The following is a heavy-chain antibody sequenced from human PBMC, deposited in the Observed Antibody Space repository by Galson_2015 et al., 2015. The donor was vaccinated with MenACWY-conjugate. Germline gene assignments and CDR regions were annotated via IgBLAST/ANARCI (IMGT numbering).Heavy chain of an antibody. CDR1: GYSFTSYW. CDR2: IYPGDSDT. J-gene: IGHJ4*02. V-gene: IGHV5-51*01. Sequence: QPGAEVKKPGESLTISCKGSGYSFTSYWIGWVRRMPGKGLEWMGIIYPGDSDTRYSPSFQGQVTISADKSISTAYLQWSSLKASDTAMYYCAASRGTTYSSSWYLAYGGQGPLVTVSS. D-gene: IGHD6-13*01. CDR3: AASRGTTYSSSWYLAY.